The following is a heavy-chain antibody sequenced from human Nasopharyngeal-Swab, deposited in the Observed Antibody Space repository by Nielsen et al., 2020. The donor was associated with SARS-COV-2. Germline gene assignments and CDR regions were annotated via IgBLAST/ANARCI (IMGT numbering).Heavy chain of an antibody. V-gene: IGHV2-5*01. D-gene: IGHD1-26*01. Sequence: SGPTLVKPTQTLTLTCTFSGFSLSTGGGGVGWIRQPPGKALELLALIYWNDDKRYSTSLKTRLTITKDTSKNQVVLTMTNMDPVDTATYYCAHRLGGAASGSYYFDYWGQGTLVTVSS. CDR2: IYWNDDK. CDR3: AHRLGGAASGSYYFDY. CDR1: GFSLSTGGGG. J-gene: IGHJ4*02.